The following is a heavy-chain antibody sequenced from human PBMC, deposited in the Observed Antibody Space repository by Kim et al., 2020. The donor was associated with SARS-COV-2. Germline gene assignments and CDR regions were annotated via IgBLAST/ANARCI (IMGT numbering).Heavy chain of an antibody. CDR3: ARYMLRGVFRFDP. J-gene: IGHJ5*01. Sequence: SETLSLTCTVSGDSISSDYWSWIRQPPGKGLEYIGYIYYSGSTDYNPSLKSRVTISIDTSKTQFSLRLASVTAADTAVYYCARYMLRGVFRFDPWGQGTLVTVSS. D-gene: IGHD3-10*01. V-gene: IGHV4-59*08. CDR2: IYYSGST. CDR1: GDSISSDY.